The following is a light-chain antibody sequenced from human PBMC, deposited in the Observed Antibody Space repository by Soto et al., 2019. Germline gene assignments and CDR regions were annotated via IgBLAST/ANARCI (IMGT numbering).Light chain of an antibody. CDR3: SSYTTTSTQV. J-gene: IGLJ1*01. CDR2: GVS. Sequence: QSALTQPASVSGSPGQSITISYTGTSSDIGSFNYVSWYQHHPGTAPKLIIYGVSNRPSGVSNRFSGSKSGNTASLTISGLQAEDEADYYCSSYTTTSTQVFGTGTKVTVL. V-gene: IGLV2-14*03. CDR1: SSDIGSFNY.